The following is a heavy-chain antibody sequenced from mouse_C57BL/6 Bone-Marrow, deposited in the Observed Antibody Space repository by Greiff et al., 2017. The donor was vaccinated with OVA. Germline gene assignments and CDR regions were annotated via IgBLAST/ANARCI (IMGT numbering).Heavy chain of an antibody. CDR3: ARLYYSNYGYFDV. Sequence: EVKVVESGGGLVKPGGSLKLSCAASGFTFSDYGMHWVRQAPEKGLEWVAYISSGSSTIYYADTVKGRFTISRDNAKNTLFLQMTSLRSEDTAMYYCARLYYSNYGYFDVWGTGTTVTVSS. J-gene: IGHJ1*03. D-gene: IGHD2-5*01. CDR2: ISSGSSTI. V-gene: IGHV5-17*01. CDR1: GFTFSDYG.